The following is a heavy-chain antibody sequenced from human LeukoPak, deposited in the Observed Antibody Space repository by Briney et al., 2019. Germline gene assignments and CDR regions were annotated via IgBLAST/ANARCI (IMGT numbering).Heavy chain of an antibody. V-gene: IGHV3-48*03. CDR3: ARDGWVDY. J-gene: IGHJ4*02. CDR1: GFTFSSYE. CDR2: IISSGSTI. Sequence: PGGSLRLSCAASGFTFSSYEMNWVRQAPGRGLEWVSYIISSGSTIFYADSVKGRFTISRDNAKNSLFLQMNSLRAEDTAVYYCARDGWVDYWGQGTLVTVSS. D-gene: IGHD6-19*01.